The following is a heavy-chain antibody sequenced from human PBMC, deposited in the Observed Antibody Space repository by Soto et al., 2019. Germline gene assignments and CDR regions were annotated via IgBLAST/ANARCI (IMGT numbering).Heavy chain of an antibody. V-gene: IGHV1-3*04. Sequence: QVQLLQSGAEVKKPGASVKGSFKTSGYTFTDYAIHWVRQAPGQRLEWVGWISTGNGNTKFSQKFQGRVTITRDTSATTAYMELTSLRSEDTAVYFCAKGSRMWTPDYWGQGTLVTVSS. CDR2: ISTGNGNT. D-gene: IGHD2-21*01. CDR3: AKGSRMWTPDY. J-gene: IGHJ4*02. CDR1: GYTFTDYA.